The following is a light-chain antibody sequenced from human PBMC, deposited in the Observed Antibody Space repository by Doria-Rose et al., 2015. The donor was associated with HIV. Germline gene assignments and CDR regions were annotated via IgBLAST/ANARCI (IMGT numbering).Light chain of an antibody. CDR2: DVN. V-gene: IGLV2-14*01. CDR1: SSDVGGYDY. J-gene: IGLJ1*01. CDR3: SSYTATNPYV. Sequence: QSVLIQPASVSGSPGQSITISCTGSSSDVGGYDYVSWYQQHPGKPPKLMIYDVNKRPSGISSRFSGSKSGNTASLTISGLQAEDEADYYCSSYTATNPYVFGAATKVTVL.